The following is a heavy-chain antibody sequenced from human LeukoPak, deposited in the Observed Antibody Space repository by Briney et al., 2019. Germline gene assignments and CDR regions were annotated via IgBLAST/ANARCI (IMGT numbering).Heavy chain of an antibody. CDR3: ARHSRLGYCSSTSCYRADNWFDP. J-gene: IGHJ5*02. Sequence: PSETLSLTCTVSGGSISSSRYYWGWIRQPPGKGLEWIGSIYYSGSTYYNPSLKSRVTISVDTSKNQFSLKLSSVTAADTAVYYCARHSRLGYCSSTSCYRADNWFDPWGQGTLVTVSS. CDR2: IYYSGST. CDR1: GGSISSSRYY. V-gene: IGHV4-39*01. D-gene: IGHD2-2*01.